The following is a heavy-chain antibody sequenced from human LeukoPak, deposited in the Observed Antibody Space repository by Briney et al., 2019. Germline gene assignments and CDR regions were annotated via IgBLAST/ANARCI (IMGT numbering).Heavy chain of an antibody. D-gene: IGHD3-3*01. CDR3: ARGPSTDFWSGYYTGHVENWFDP. CDR1: GFTFSSYS. J-gene: IGHJ5*02. Sequence: TGGSLRLSCAASGFTFSSYSMNWVRQAPGKGLEWVSYISSSSSTIYYADSVKGRFTISRDNAKNSLYLQMNSLRAEDTAVYYCARGPSTDFWSGYYTGHVENWFDPWGQGTLVTVSS. CDR2: ISSSSSTI. V-gene: IGHV3-48*01.